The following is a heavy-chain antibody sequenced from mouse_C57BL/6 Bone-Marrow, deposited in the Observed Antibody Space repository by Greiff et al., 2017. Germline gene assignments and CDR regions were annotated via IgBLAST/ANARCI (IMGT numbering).Heavy chain of an antibody. CDR3: ARPYGAWFAY. V-gene: IGHV1-64*01. CDR1: GYTFTSYW. J-gene: IGHJ3*01. Sequence: QVQLQQPGAELVKPGASVKLSCKASGYTFTSYWMHWVKQRPGQGLEWIGMIHPNSGSTNYNEKFKSKATLTVDKSPSTAYMQLSSLTSEDSAVYYCARPYGAWFAYWGQGTLVTVSA. D-gene: IGHD1-1*01. CDR2: IHPNSGST.